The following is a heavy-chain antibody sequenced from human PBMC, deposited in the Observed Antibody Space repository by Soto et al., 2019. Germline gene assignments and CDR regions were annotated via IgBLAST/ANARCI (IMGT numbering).Heavy chain of an antibody. CDR1: GYTFTSYD. V-gene: IGHV1-8*01. D-gene: IGHD1-1*01. J-gene: IGHJ5*02. CDR3: ARETTRGFDP. Sequence: QVQLVQSGAEVKKPGASVKVSCKASGYTFTSYDINWVRQATGQGLEWMGWMNPNRGNTVYAQKFQGRVTMTRNTSISTAYLELSSLRSEDTAVYFGARETTRGFDPWGQGTLVTVSS. CDR2: MNPNRGNT.